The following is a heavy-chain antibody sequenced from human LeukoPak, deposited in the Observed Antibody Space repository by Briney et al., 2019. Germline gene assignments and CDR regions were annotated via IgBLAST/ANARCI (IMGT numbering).Heavy chain of an antibody. CDR3: AREGLVPSDYYYCYGMDV. CDR1: GGSISSGDYY. Sequence: PSETLSLTCTVSGGSISSGDYYWSWIRQPPGKGLEWIGYIYYSGSTYYNPSLKSRVTISVDTSKNQFSLKLSSVTAADTAVYYCAREGLVPSDYYYCYGMDVWGQGTTVTVSS. V-gene: IGHV4-30-4*01. J-gene: IGHJ6*02. CDR2: IYYSGST. D-gene: IGHD3/OR15-3a*01.